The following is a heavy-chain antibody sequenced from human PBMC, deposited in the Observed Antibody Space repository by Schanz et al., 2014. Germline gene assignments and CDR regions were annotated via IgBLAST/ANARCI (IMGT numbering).Heavy chain of an antibody. CDR2: ISYDGSNK. CDR1: GFTISSYA. CDR3: ARDRGYCSGGSCLTFDY. V-gene: IGHV3-30-3*01. J-gene: IGHJ4*02. D-gene: IGHD2-15*01. Sequence: VQLVESGGGLVKPGGSLRLSCAASGFTISSYAMHWVRQAPGKGLEWVAVISYDGSNKYYADSVKGRFTISRDNSKNTLYLQMNTLRAEDTAVYYCARDRGYCSGGSCLTFDYWGQGTLVTVSS.